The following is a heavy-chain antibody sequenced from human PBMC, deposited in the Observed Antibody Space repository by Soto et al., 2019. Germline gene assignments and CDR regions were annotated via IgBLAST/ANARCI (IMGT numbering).Heavy chain of an antibody. CDR1: GGSISSYY. Sequence: QVQLQESGPGLVKPSETLSLTCTVSGGSISSYYWSWIRQPSGKGLEWIGYIYYSGSTNYNPSLKSRVTISVDTSKNQFSLKLSSVTAADTAVYYCARGRGYSYGYSFDYWGQGTLVTVSS. D-gene: IGHD5-18*01. V-gene: IGHV4-59*01. CDR2: IYYSGST. J-gene: IGHJ4*02. CDR3: ARGRGYSYGYSFDY.